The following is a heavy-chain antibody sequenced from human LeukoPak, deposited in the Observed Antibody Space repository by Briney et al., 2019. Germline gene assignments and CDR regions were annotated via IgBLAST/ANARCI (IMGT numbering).Heavy chain of an antibody. Sequence: GGSLRLSCAASGFTFTNYAMTWVRQAPGKGLEWVSSISDTYATTYYTDSVKGRCTISRDNSKNTVYLQLNNLRAEDTAVYFCVRHDSFIPFWGQGTLVTVSS. CDR3: VRHDSFIPF. J-gene: IGHJ4*02. D-gene: IGHD2-21*01. V-gene: IGHV3-23*01. CDR2: ISDTYATT. CDR1: GFTFTNYA.